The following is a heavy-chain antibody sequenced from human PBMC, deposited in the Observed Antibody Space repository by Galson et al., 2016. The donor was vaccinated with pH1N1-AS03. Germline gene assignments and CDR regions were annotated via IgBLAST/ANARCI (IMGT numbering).Heavy chain of an antibody. V-gene: IGHV1-2*02. J-gene: IGHJ6*02. CDR2: ININDGVT. CDR1: GYIFSDYY. CDR3: ARGLKSMLRGVIDNYYGMDV. Sequence: SVKVSCKASGYIFSDYYMHWVRQAPGQGLEWMAWININDGVTNYAQKFHGRVTMSRDTSISTAYMELSRPGSDDTAVYYCARGLKSMLRGVIDNYYGMDVWGRGTTVTVSS. D-gene: IGHD3-10*01.